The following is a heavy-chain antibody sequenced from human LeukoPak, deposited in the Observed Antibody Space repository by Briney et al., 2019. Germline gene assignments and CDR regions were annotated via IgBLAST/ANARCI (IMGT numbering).Heavy chain of an antibody. CDR1: GFTFSPYE. CDR3: ARDLYYFGSGSFVPGLPDY. V-gene: IGHV3-48*03. D-gene: IGHD3-10*01. CDR2: ISSSGSVI. Sequence: PGGSLRLSCAASGFTFSPYEMNWVRQAPGKGLEWVSYISSSGSVIHHADSVKGRFTISRDNAKSSLYLQMNSLRAEDTAVYYCARDLYYFGSGSFVPGLPDYWGQGTLVTVSS. J-gene: IGHJ4*02.